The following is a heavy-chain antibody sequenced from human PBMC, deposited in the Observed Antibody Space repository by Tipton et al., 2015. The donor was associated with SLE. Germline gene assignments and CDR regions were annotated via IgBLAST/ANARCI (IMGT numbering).Heavy chain of an antibody. D-gene: IGHD6-13*01. V-gene: IGHV4-34*01. CDR1: GGSISSYY. Sequence: TLSLTCTVSGGSISSYYWSWIRQPPGKGLEWIGEINHSGSTNYNPSLKSRVTISVDTSKNQFSLKLSSVTAADTAVYYCARVVAAAPYYYYGMDVWGQGTTVTVSS. CDR2: INHSGST. J-gene: IGHJ6*02. CDR3: ARVVAAAPYYYYGMDV.